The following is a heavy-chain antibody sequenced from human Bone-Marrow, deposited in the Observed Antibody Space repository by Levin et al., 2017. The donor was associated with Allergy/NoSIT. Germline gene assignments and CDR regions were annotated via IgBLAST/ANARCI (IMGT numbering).Heavy chain of an antibody. CDR1: GFTFSSYA. Sequence: GESLKISCTASGFTFSSYAMSWVRQAPGKGLEWVSAISGSGSNTYYADSVKGRFTISRDNSKNTLYMQMNSLRAEDTAVYYCAKGSLQLDSRDFPGYYFVSWGQGTLVTVSS. CDR3: AKGSLQLDSRDFPGYYFVS. CDR2: ISGSGSNT. V-gene: IGHV3-23*01. D-gene: IGHD1-1*01. J-gene: IGHJ4*02.